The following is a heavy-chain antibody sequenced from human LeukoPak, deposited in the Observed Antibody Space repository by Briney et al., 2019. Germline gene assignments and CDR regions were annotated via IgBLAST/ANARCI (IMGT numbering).Heavy chain of an antibody. J-gene: IGHJ5*02. V-gene: IGHV1-2*06. CDR1: GYTFTGYY. CDR2: INPNSGGT. D-gene: IGHD3-3*01. Sequence: ASVKVSCKASGYTFTGYYMHWVRQAPGQGLEWMGRINPNSGGTNYAQKFQGRVTMTRDTSISTAYMELSRLRSDDTAVYYCARGGPYYDFWSGYYDRHRDYIDPWGQGTLVTVSS. CDR3: ARGGPYYDFWSGYYDRHRDYIDP.